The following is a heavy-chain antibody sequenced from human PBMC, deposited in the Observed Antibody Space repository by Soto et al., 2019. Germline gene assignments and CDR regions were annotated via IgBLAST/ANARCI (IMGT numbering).Heavy chain of an antibody. CDR3: AKGAGYYDSRGYYHIK. Sequence: GGSLRLSCAASGFTFSSYSMNWVRQAPGKGLEWVAVISYDGSNKYYADSVKGRFTISRDNSKNTLYLQMNSLRAEDTAVYYCAKGAGYYDSRGYYHIKWGQGTLVTVSS. D-gene: IGHD3-22*01. CDR1: GFTFSSYS. V-gene: IGHV3-30*18. CDR2: ISYDGSNK. J-gene: IGHJ4*02.